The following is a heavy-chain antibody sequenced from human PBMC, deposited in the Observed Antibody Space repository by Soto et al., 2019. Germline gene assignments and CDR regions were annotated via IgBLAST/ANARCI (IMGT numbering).Heavy chain of an antibody. V-gene: IGHV3-23*01. CDR1: GFTFSSYA. CDR2: ISGSGGSK. D-gene: IGHD2-2*01. CDR3: AKRVVPTYYYYYGMDV. Sequence: EVQLLESGGGLVQPGGSLRLSCAASGFTFSSYAMSWVRQAPGKGLEWVSAISGSGGSKYYADSVKGRFTICTDNSKNTLYLQMNSLRAEDTAVYYCAKRVVPTYYYYYGMDVSGQGTTVTVSS. J-gene: IGHJ6*02.